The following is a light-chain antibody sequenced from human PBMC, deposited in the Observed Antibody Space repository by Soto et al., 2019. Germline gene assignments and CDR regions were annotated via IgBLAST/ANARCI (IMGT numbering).Light chain of an antibody. CDR3: QQYDSSRT. Sequence: EIVLTQSPGTLSLSPGEMATLSCRASQSISSSFLAWYQQKPGQSPRLLIYGVSRRATGIPDRFSGSGSGTDFTLTISRLEPEDFAVYYCQQYDSSRTFGQGTKV. CDR1: QSISSSF. V-gene: IGKV3-20*01. J-gene: IGKJ1*01. CDR2: GVS.